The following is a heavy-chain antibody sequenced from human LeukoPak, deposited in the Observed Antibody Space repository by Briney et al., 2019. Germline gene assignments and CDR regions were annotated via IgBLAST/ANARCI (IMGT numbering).Heavy chain of an antibody. V-gene: IGHV3-53*05. CDR1: GFTVSSNY. Sequence: PGGSLRLSCAASGFTVSSNYMSWVRQAPGKGLEWVSVIYSGGSTYYADSVKGRFTISRDNSKNTLYLQMNSLRAEDTAVYYCAKDLLVGATTGAYFDYWGQGTLVTVSS. CDR3: AKDLLVGATTGAYFDY. D-gene: IGHD1-26*01. J-gene: IGHJ4*02. CDR2: IYSGGST.